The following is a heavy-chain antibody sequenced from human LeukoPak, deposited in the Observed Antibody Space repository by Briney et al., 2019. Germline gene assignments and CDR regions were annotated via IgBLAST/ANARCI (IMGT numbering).Heavy chain of an antibody. Sequence: SDTLSLTCTVSGGSISSYYWSWIRQPAGKGLDWIGRIYTSGSTNYNPSLTSRVTMSVDTSKNQFSLPLTSVTAADPAVYSLAGSAIAAAAPFDPWGQGTLVTVSS. J-gene: IGHJ5*02. CDR3: AGSAIAAAAPFDP. D-gene: IGHD6-13*01. V-gene: IGHV4-4*07. CDR2: IYTSGST. CDR1: GGSISSYY.